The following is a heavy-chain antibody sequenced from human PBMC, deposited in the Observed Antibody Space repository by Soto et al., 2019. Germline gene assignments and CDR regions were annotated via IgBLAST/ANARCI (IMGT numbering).Heavy chain of an antibody. J-gene: IGHJ4*02. CDR3: ARVGAPGGYYYYFDY. V-gene: IGHV3-7*01. CDR1: GFRYSSYW. Sequence: GVSLRLSCAASGFRYSSYWMSWVRQAPGKGLEWVANIKEDGSEKYYVGSVKGRFSISRDNAKNSLYLQMNSLRAEDTAVYYCARVGAPGGYYYYFDYWGRGTQVTVSS. D-gene: IGHD3-22*01. CDR2: IKEDGSEK.